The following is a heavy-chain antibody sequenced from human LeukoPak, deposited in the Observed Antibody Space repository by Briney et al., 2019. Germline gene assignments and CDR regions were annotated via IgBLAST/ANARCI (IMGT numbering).Heavy chain of an antibody. CDR2: IYSDNT. J-gene: IGHJ4*02. CDR1: GFTVSSNS. Sequence: GGSLRLSCTVSGFTVSSNSMSWVRQAPGKGLEWVSFIYSDNTHYSDSAKGRFTISRDNSKNTLYLQMNSLRAEDTAVYYCAREHYNVLTGRGGYFDYWGQGTLVTVSS. D-gene: IGHD3-9*01. CDR3: AREHYNVLTGRGGYFDY. V-gene: IGHV3-53*01.